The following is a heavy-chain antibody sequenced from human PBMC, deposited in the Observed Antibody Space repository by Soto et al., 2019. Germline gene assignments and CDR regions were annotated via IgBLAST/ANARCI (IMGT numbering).Heavy chain of an antibody. J-gene: IGHJ5*02. CDR2: IYYSGST. CDR3: ARHPGGAVGAPPLGWCDP. D-gene: IGHD1-26*01. CDR1: GGSISSSSYY. V-gene: IGHV4-39*01. Sequence: QLQLQESGPGLVKPSETLSLTCTVSGGSISSSSYYWGLIRQPPGKGLEWIGRIYYSGSTYYNPSIKSRVTISVDTSKHQFSLQLSSVTAADTAVYYCARHPGGAVGAPPLGWCDPWGQGTLVTVSS.